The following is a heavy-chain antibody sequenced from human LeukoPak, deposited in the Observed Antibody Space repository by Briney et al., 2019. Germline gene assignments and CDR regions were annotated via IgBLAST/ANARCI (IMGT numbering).Heavy chain of an antibody. J-gene: IGHJ4*02. CDR3: ARAMDYGDYLSWFDY. D-gene: IGHD4-17*01. CDR2: ISSNGGST. Sequence: PGGSLRLSCAASGFTFSSYAMHWVRQAPGKGLEYVSAISSNGGSTYYANSVKGRFTISRDNSKNTLYLQMGSLRAEDMAVYYCARAMDYGDYLSWFDYWGQGTLVTVSS. V-gene: IGHV3-64*01. CDR1: GFTFSSYA.